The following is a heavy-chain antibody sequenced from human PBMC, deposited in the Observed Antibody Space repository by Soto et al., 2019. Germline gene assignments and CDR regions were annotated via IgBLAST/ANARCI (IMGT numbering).Heavy chain of an antibody. CDR2: INHSGST. D-gene: IGHD3-10*01. CDR3: ARGALLYYYGSGSYGMDV. Sequence: SETLSLTCAVYGGSFSGYYWSWIRQPPGKGLEWIGEINHSGSTNYNPSLKSRVTISVDTSKNQFSLKLSSVTAADTAVYYCARGALLYYYGSGSYGMDVWGQGTTVTVSS. J-gene: IGHJ6*02. V-gene: IGHV4-34*01. CDR1: GGSFSGYY.